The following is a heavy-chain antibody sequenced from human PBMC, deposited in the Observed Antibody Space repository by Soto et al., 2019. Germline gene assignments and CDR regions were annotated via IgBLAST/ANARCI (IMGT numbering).Heavy chain of an antibody. CDR2: IIPIFGTA. D-gene: IGHD2-15*01. Sequence: SVKVSCKASGGTFSSYAISWVRQAPGQGLQWMGGIIPIFGTANYAQKFQGRATITADESTSTAYMELSSLRSEDTAVYYCARENCSGSSCYARPDYWGPGTLVTVSS. CDR3: ARENCSGSSCYARPDY. J-gene: IGHJ4*02. CDR1: GGTFSSYA. V-gene: IGHV1-69*13.